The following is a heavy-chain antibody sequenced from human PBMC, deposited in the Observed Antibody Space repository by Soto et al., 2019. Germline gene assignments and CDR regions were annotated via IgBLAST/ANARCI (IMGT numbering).Heavy chain of an antibody. CDR3: AKEYSTSFDY. CDR1: GFTFSSYG. J-gene: IGHJ4*02. CDR2: ISAGGSNT. Sequence: PGGSLRLSCAASGFTFSSYGMRWVRQAPGKGLEWVSAISAGGSNTNYADSVKGRFTISSDNSKNTLYLQMNGLRADDTAVYYCAKEYSTSFDYWGQGTPVTVSS. D-gene: IGHD6-6*01. V-gene: IGHV3-23*01.